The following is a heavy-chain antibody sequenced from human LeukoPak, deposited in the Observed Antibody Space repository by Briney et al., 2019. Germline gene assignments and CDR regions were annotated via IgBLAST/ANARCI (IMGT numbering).Heavy chain of an antibody. CDR2: ISGSGGST. V-gene: IGHV3-23*01. CDR1: GFTFSSYA. J-gene: IGHJ3*02. Sequence: GGSLRLSCAAAGFTFSSYAMSWVRQAPGKGLEWVSAISGSGGSTYYADSVKGRFTISRDNSRNTLYLQMNSLGAEDTAVYYCAKGPGSLQLGGAFHIWAQGTMVTVSS. D-gene: IGHD5-24*01. CDR3: AKGPGSLQLGGAFHI.